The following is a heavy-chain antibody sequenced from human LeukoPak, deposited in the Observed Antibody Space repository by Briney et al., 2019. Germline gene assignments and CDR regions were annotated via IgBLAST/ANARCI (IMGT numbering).Heavy chain of an antibody. J-gene: IGHJ4*02. V-gene: IGHV4-34*01. Sequence: SETLSLTCAVYGGSFSGYYWSWIRQPPGKGLEWIGEINHSGGTNYNPSLKSRVTISVDTSKNQFSLKLSSVTAADTAVYYCARRGHSSGYRFFGDWGQGTLVTVSS. CDR1: GGSFSGYY. CDR3: ARRGHSSGYRFFGD. CDR2: INHSGGT. D-gene: IGHD3-22*01.